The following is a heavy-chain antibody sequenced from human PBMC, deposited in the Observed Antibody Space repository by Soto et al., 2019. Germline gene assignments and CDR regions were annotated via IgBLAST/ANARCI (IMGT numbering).Heavy chain of an antibody. V-gene: IGHV1-2*02. CDR1: GYTFTGYY. Sequence: AAVKVSCKASGYTFTGYYMHWVRQAPGQGLEWMGWINPNSGGTNYAQKFQGRVTMTRDTSISTAYMELSRLRSDDTAVYYCASPYDSSADDAFDIWGQGTMVTVSS. J-gene: IGHJ3*02. D-gene: IGHD3-22*01. CDR3: ASPYDSSADDAFDI. CDR2: INPNSGGT.